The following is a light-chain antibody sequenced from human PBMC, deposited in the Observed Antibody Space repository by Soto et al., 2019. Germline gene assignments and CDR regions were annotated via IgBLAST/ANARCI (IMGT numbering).Light chain of an antibody. CDR3: AAWDDSLSGPGV. V-gene: IGLV1-47*01. J-gene: IGLJ7*01. CDR1: SSNIGNFY. Sequence: QSVPTQPPSASGTPGQRVTISCSGSSSNIGNFYVYWYQQLPGTAPKLLIYKNNQRPLGVPDRFSGSKSGTSASLAISGLRSEDEADYYCAAWDDSLSGPGVFGGGTQLTVL. CDR2: KNN.